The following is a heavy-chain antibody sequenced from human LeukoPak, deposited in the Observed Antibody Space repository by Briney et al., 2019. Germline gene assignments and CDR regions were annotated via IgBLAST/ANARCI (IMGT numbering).Heavy chain of an antibody. CDR2: INHSGST. D-gene: IGHD2-2*01. CDR1: GGSFSVYY. Sequence: SETLSLTCAVYGGSFSVYYWSWIRQPPGKGLEWIGEINHSGSTNYNPSLKSRVTMSVDTSKNQFSLKLSSVTAADTAVYYCARDQVVPAAIAVVGLRAFDIWGQGTMVTVSS. V-gene: IGHV4-34*01. J-gene: IGHJ3*02. CDR3: ARDQVVPAAIAVVGLRAFDI.